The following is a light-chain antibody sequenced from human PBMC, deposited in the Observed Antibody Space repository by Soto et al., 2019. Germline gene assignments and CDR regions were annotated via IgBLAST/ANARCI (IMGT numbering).Light chain of an antibody. Sequence: EIVLTQSPGTLSLSPGERATLSCRASQSISSSYLAWYQQKPGQAPRLLIYAASSRATGIPARFSGSGSGTDFTLTISRLEPEDFAVYYCQIYGSSSYTFGQGTQLEIK. CDR2: AAS. CDR3: QIYGSSSYT. CDR1: QSISSSY. J-gene: IGKJ2*01. V-gene: IGKV3-20*01.